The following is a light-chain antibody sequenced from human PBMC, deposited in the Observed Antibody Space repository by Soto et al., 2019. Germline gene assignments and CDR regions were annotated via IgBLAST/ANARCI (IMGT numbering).Light chain of an antibody. CDR2: RAS. V-gene: IGKV1-5*03. J-gene: IGKJ1*01. Sequence: DIRMTQSPSTLSASVGDRVTITCRASQSINNWLAWYQQKPGTAPKLLIYRASSLEHGVPSRFSGRGSGTEFIFTITSLQPDDFATYYCQHYSSDSTFGQGPKVEIK. CDR1: QSINNW. CDR3: QHYSSDST.